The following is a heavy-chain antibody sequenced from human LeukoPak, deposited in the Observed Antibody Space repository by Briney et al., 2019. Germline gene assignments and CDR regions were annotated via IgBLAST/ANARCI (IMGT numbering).Heavy chain of an antibody. CDR2: IDPSSTYI. CDR3: ARDERGSGWNDY. CDR1: GFTFSNYA. V-gene: IGHV3-21*01. D-gene: IGHD6-19*01. J-gene: IGHJ4*02. Sequence: GESLKLSCAASGFTFSNYALSWVRQAPGKGLEWVSAIDPSSTYIYYADSVKGRFTISRDNAENSLYLQMNSLRVEDTAVYYCARDERGSGWNDYWGQGTLVTVSS.